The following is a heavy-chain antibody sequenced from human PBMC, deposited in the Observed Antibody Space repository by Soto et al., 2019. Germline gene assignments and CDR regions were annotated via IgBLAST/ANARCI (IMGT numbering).Heavy chain of an antibody. D-gene: IGHD3-9*01. CDR2: IYHSGST. CDR1: GGSISSGGYS. J-gene: IGHJ5*02. V-gene: IGHV4-30-2*01. Sequence: SETRSLTCAVSGGSISSGGYSWSWILHPPGKGLEWIGYIYHSGSTYYNPSLKSRVTISVDRSKNQFSLKLSSVTAADTAVYYCARAGYDILTGYYNWSDRLGKGSIVTVSS. CDR3: ARAGYDILTGYYNWSDR.